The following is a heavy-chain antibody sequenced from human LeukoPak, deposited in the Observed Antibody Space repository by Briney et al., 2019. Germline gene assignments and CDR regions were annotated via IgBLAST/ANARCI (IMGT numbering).Heavy chain of an antibody. CDR2: IYDTGNT. CDR1: GGSISSTTSY. D-gene: IGHD2-15*01. Sequence: KASETLSLTCTVSGGSISSTTSYWGWIRQPPGKGLEWIGCIYDTGNTNYKPSLKSRVTISVDTSKNQFSLKVNSVTAADTAVYYCARRKVDVASNYYYIDVWGKGTTVTVSS. J-gene: IGHJ6*03. CDR3: ARRKVDVASNYYYIDV. V-gene: IGHV4-39*01.